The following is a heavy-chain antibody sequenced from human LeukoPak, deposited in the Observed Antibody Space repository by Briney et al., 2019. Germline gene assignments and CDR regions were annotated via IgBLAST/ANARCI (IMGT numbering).Heavy chain of an antibody. D-gene: IGHD5-12*01. Sequence: GRSLRLSCAASGFTFDDYAMHWVRQAPGKGLEWVSGITWNSGSIGYADSVKGRFTISRDNAKNSLYLQMNSLKTEDTALYYCTKQGGGYIPSGMDAWGQGTTVIVSS. CDR2: ITWNSGSI. CDR3: TKQGGGYIPSGMDA. V-gene: IGHV3-9*01. CDR1: GFTFDDYA. J-gene: IGHJ6*02.